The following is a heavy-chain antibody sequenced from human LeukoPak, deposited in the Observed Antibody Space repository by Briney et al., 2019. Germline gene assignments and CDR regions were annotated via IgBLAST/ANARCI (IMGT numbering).Heavy chain of an antibody. V-gene: IGHV3-23*01. CDR3: AKDRTVVTGGCDY. CDR2: ISGSGGST. CDR1: GFTFSSYG. Sequence: GGSLRLSCAASGFTFSSYGMSWVRQAPGKGLEWVSAISGSGGSTYYADSVKGRFTISRDNSKNTLYLQMNSLRAEDTAVYYCAKDRTVVTGGCDYWGQGTLVTVSS. D-gene: IGHD2-21*02. J-gene: IGHJ4*02.